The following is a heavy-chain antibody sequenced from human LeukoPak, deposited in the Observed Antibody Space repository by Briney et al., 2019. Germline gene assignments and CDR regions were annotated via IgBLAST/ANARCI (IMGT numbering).Heavy chain of an antibody. CDR3: ARTDFWSGSAQRGVDY. CDR1: GFTFSDYY. J-gene: IGHJ4*02. CDR2: ISSSGSTI. V-gene: IGHV3-11*04. D-gene: IGHD3-3*01. Sequence: PGGSLRLSCAASGFTFSDYYMSWIRQAPGKGLEWVSYISSSGSTIYYADSVKGRFTISRDNAKNSLYLQMNSLRAEDTAVYYCARTDFWSGSAQRGVDYWGQGTLVTVSS.